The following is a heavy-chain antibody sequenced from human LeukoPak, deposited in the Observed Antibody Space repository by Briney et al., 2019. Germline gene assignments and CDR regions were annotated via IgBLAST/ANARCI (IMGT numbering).Heavy chain of an antibody. CDR1: GGTFSSYA. Sequence: SVKVSCKASGGTFSSYAISWVRQAPGQGLEWMGRIIPILGIANYAQKFQGRVTITADKSTSTAYMEPSSLRSEDTAVYYCARGGNMVRGVIVWFDPWGQGTLVTVSS. CDR2: IIPILGIA. J-gene: IGHJ5*02. D-gene: IGHD3-10*01. CDR3: ARGGNMVRGVIVWFDP. V-gene: IGHV1-69*04.